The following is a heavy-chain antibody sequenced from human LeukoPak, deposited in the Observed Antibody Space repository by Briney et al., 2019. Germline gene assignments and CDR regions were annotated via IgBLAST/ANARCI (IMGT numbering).Heavy chain of an antibody. V-gene: IGHV3-23*01. CDR3: ASSLRGSQRAYYFDY. D-gene: IGHD1-26*01. J-gene: IGHJ4*02. CDR2: ISGSGGTT. CDR1: GFTFSSYA. Sequence: GGSLRLSCAASGFTFSSYAMSWVRQAPGKGLEWVSAISGSGGTTYYADSVKGRFTISRDNSKNTLYLQMNSLRAEDTAVYYCASSLRGSQRAYYFDYWGQGTLVTVSS.